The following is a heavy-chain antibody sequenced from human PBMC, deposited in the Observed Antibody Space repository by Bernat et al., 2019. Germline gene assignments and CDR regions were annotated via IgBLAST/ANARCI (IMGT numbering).Heavy chain of an antibody. CDR3: AREHSYYSGLVDC. V-gene: IGHV3-7*01. J-gene: IGHJ4*02. Sequence: EVQLVESGGGLVQPGGSLRLSCVASGFTFRSYWMNWVRQAPGKGLEWVANIKQDGSEKYYVDPVKGRFTISRDNAKNSLYLQMNSLRAEDTAVYYCAREHSYYSGLVDCWGQGTLVTVSS. CDR2: IKQDGSEK. D-gene: IGHD3-10*01. CDR1: GFTFRSYW.